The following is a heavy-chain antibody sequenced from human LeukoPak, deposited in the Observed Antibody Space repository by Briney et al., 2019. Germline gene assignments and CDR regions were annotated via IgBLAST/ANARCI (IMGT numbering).Heavy chain of an antibody. CDR2: INWNGGST. J-gene: IGHJ6*03. Sequence: GGSLRLSSAASGFTFDDYGMSWVRQAPGKGLEWVSGINWNGGSTGYADSVKGRFTISRDNAKNSLYLQMNSLRAEDTALYHCAREVPVTTQYYYYYYYMDVWGKGTTVTVSS. CDR3: AREVPVTTQYYYYYYYMDV. V-gene: IGHV3-20*01. D-gene: IGHD4-11*01. CDR1: GFTFDDYG.